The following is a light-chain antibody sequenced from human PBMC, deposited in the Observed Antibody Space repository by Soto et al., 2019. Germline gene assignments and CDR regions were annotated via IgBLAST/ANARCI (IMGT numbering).Light chain of an antibody. Sequence: EIVLTQSPGSLSLSLGERATLSCRTSQSVDSAFFAWYQQKPGQPPRLLMYGASRRATGIPDRFSGSGSGTDFTLTISRLEPEDFAVYYCQQYASSLTFGQGTKVEI. CDR2: GAS. V-gene: IGKV3-20*01. J-gene: IGKJ1*01. CDR1: QSVDSAF. CDR3: QQYASSLT.